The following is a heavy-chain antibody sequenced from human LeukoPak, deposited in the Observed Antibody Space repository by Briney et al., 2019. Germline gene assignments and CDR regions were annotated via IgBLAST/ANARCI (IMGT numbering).Heavy chain of an antibody. D-gene: IGHD1-1*01. CDR2: VSYSGST. CDR1: GGSITSSNYY. CDR3: ARRTMNNFDY. Sequence: SETLSLTCTASGGSITSSNYYWGWIRQPPGKGLEWVGSVSYSGSTYFNPSLKSRATISADTSKNQFSLKLSSVTAADTAVYYCARRTMNNFDYWGQGSLVTVSS. J-gene: IGHJ4*02. V-gene: IGHV4-39*01.